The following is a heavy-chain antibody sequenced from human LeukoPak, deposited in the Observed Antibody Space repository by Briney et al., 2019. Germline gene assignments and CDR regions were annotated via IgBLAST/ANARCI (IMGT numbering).Heavy chain of an antibody. Sequence: SETLSLTCSVCGGSISSYYWSWIRQSPGKGLEWIGYIYYTGSTNYNPSLKSRVTISVDTSKNQFSLRLSSVTPADTAVYYCARDQGSGYYYDSLDIWGQGTMVTVSS. J-gene: IGHJ3*02. CDR2: IYYTGST. CDR1: GGSISSYY. V-gene: IGHV4-59*01. D-gene: IGHD3-22*01. CDR3: ARDQGSGYYYDSLDI.